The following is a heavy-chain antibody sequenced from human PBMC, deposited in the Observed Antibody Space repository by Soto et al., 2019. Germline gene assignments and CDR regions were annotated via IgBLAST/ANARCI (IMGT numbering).Heavy chain of an antibody. CDR2: IFSNDEK. D-gene: IGHD3-10*01. CDR3: ARDYYGSGSYHY. Sequence: QVTLKESGPVLVKPTETLTLTCTVSGFSLSNARMGVSWIRQPPGKALEWLAHIFSNDEKSYSTSLKSRLTISKDTSKSQVVLTMTNIDPVDTATYYCARDYYGSGSYHYWGQGTLVTVSS. J-gene: IGHJ4*02. CDR1: GFSLSNARMG. V-gene: IGHV2-26*01.